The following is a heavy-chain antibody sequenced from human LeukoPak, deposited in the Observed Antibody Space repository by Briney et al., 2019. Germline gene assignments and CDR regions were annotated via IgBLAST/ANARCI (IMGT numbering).Heavy chain of an antibody. CDR2: IYSSGST. CDR1: GGSISSYY. Sequence: SETLSLTCTVSGGSISSYYWSWIRQPPGKGLEWIGYIYSSGSTNYNPSLKSRVTISVDTSKNQFSLKLSSVTAADTAVYYCARVRYSSSWSLFDYWGQGTLVTVSS. V-gene: IGHV4-59*01. D-gene: IGHD6-13*01. J-gene: IGHJ4*02. CDR3: ARVRYSSSWSLFDY.